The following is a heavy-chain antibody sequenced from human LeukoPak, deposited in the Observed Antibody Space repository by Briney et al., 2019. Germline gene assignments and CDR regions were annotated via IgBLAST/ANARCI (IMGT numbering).Heavy chain of an antibody. CDR2: IKQDGSEK. V-gene: IGHV3-7*03. Sequence: GGSLRLSCAASGFIFSSYWMSWVRQAPGKGLEWVANIKQDGSEKDYVDSVKGRFTISRDNAKNSMYPQVNSLRVDDTAVYYCAKNSGNGFFDYWGQGTLVTVSS. J-gene: IGHJ4*02. CDR1: GFIFSSYW. CDR3: AKNSGNGFFDY. D-gene: IGHD3-10*01.